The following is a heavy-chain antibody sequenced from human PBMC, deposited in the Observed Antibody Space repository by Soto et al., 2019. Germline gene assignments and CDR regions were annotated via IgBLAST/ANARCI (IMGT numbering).Heavy chain of an antibody. D-gene: IGHD2-15*01. CDR1: GFTFSDYY. CDR2: ISSSGSTI. V-gene: IGHV3-11*01. Sequence: PVGSLRLSCAASGFTFSDYYMSWIRQAPGKGLEWVSYISSSGSTIYYADSVKGRFTISRDNAKNSLYLQMNSLRAEDTAVYYCARAPRGYCSGGSCYAYYYYYYMDVWGKGTTVTVSS. J-gene: IGHJ6*03. CDR3: ARAPRGYCSGGSCYAYYYYYYMDV.